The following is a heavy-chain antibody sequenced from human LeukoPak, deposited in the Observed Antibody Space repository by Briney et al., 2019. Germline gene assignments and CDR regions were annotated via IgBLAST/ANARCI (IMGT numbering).Heavy chain of an antibody. CDR1: GFTFSSYS. J-gene: IGHJ4*02. D-gene: IGHD3-22*01. CDR3: ARVPRDYYDSSGYLGVYYFDY. CDR2: IGSSSSYI. V-gene: IGHV3-21*01. Sequence: GSLRLSCAASGFTFSSYSMNWVRQAPGKGLEWVSSIGSSSSYIYYADSVKGRFTISRDNAKNSLYLQMNSLRAEDTAVYYCARVPRDYYDSSGYLGVYYFDYWGQGTLVTVSS.